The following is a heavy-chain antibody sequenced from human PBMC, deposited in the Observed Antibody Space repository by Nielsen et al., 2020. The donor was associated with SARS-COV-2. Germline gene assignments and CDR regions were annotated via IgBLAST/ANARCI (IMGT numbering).Heavy chain of an antibody. J-gene: IGHJ6*02. CDR3: AREVAAAGDYGMDV. CDR2: ISYDGSNK. CDR1: GFTFSSYA. V-gene: IGHV3-30*04. D-gene: IGHD6-13*01. Sequence: GESLKIPCAASGFTFSSYAMHWVRQAPGKGLEWVAVISYDGSNKYYADSVKGRFTISRDNSKNTLYLQMNSLRAEDTAVYYCAREVAAAGDYGMDVWGQGTTVTVSS.